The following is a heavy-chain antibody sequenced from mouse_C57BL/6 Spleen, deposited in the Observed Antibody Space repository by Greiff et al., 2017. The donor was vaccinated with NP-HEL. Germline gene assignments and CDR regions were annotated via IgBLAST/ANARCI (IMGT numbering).Heavy chain of an antibody. CDR1: GYTFTSYW. CDR2: IDPNSGGT. V-gene: IGHV1-72*01. D-gene: IGHD2-5*01. CDR3: ATYYSNYGGGFFFDY. Sequence: QVQLQQPGAELVKPGASVKLSCKASGYTFTSYWMHWVKQRPGRGLEWIGRIDPNSGGTRYNEKFKSKANLTVDKPSSTAYMQLSSLTTEDSAVYYCATYYSNYGGGFFFDYWGQGTTLTVSS. J-gene: IGHJ2*01.